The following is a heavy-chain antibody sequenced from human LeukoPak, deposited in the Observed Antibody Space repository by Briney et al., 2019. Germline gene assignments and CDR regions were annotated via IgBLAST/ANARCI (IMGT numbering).Heavy chain of an antibody. CDR1: GGSISSSSYY. CDR3: ARTGDSSGYYRNAIDY. Sequence: SETLSLTCTVSGGSISSSSYYWGWIRQPPGKGLEWIGSIYYRGSTYYNPSLRSRITLSLDTSKSQFSLNLSSVTAADTAVYYCARTGDSSGYYRNAIDYWGQGTLVTVSS. D-gene: IGHD3-22*01. CDR2: IYYRGST. V-gene: IGHV4-39*07. J-gene: IGHJ4*02.